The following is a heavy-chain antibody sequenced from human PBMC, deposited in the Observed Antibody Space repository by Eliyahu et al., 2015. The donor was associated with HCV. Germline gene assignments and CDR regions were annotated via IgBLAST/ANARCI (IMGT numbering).Heavy chain of an antibody. J-gene: IGHJ4*02. V-gene: IGHV3-23*01. CDR2: IGGSGGST. CDR3: AKDLHSGSSYYARFDY. CDR1: GFTFXSYA. Sequence: EVQLLESGGGLVQPGGSLRLSCAASGFTFXSYAMNWVRQAPGKGLEWVSAIGGSGGSTYYADSVKGRFTISRDNSKNTLYLQMNSLRAEDTAVYYCAKDLHSGSSYYARFDYWGQGTLVTVSS. D-gene: IGHD1-26*01.